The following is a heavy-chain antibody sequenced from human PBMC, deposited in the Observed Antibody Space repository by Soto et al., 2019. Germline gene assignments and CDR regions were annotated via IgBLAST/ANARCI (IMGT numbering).Heavy chain of an antibody. CDR1: GYTFTTYG. D-gene: IGHD6-13*01. V-gene: IGHV1-18*01. CDR3: ARDRKTNRYSSSWYSRNFYYGMDV. CDR2: ISTYNGKT. J-gene: IGHJ6*02. Sequence: QVQLVQSGAEVKKPGASVKVSCKASGYTFTTYGISWVRQAPGQGLEWMGWISTYNGKTNYAQKLQGRVTMTTDTSTSTAYMELSSLRSDDSAVFYCARDRKTNRYSSSWYSRNFYYGMDVWGQGTTVTVSS.